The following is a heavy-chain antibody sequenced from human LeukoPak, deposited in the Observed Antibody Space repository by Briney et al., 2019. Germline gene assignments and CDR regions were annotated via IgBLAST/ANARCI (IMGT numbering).Heavy chain of an antibody. Sequence: GGSLRLSCAASGFTVSSNYMSWVRQAPRKGLEWVAVIWYDGSNKYYADSVKGRFTISRDNSKNTLYLQMNSLRAEDTAVYYCARDGVGVATTNYYYYGMDVWGQGTTVTVSS. CDR1: GFTVSSNY. CDR3: ARDGVGVATTNYYYYGMDV. CDR2: IWYDGSNK. V-gene: IGHV3-33*08. D-gene: IGHD5-12*01. J-gene: IGHJ6*02.